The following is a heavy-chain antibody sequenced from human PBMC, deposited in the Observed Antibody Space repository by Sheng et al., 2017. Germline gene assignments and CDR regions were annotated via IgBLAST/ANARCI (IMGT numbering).Heavy chain of an antibody. V-gene: IGHV4-61*01. Sequence: QLQLQESGPGLVKPSETLSLTCNVSGGSVSSGSYFWTWIRQPPGKGLEWIGYISYTGNTNYNPSLKSRVTISIDTSKNQFSLKVTSVSAADTAVYYCARVGMRWFDPWSQGTLVTVSS. J-gene: IGHJ5*02. D-gene: IGHD1-26*01. CDR2: ISYTGNT. CDR1: GGSVSSGSYF. CDR3: ARVGMRWFDP.